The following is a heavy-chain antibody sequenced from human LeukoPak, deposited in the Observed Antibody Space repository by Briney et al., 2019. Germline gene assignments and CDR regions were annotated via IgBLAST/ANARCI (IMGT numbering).Heavy chain of an antibody. CDR2: IIANSGVA. V-gene: IGHV1-2*02. D-gene: IGHD5-12*01. Sequence: ASVKVSCKASGYSFEDHFIYWVRQAPGQGLEWMGWIIANSGVASYAQKFQGRVTMTRDKSVSTAYMELSSLRSEDTAVYYCARASGYDPGDYWGQGTLVTVSS. J-gene: IGHJ4*02. CDR3: ARASGYDPGDY. CDR1: GYSFEDHF.